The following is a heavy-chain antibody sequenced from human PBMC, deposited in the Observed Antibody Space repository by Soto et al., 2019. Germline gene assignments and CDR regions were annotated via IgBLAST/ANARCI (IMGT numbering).Heavy chain of an antibody. V-gene: IGHV3-30*18. CDR3: AKDSDSSGLSWPYYYYGMDV. D-gene: IGHD3-22*01. CDR2: ISYDGSNK. CDR1: GFTFSSYG. Sequence: GGSLRLSCAASGFTFSSYGMHWVRQAPGKGLEWVAVISYDGSNKYYADSVKGRFTISRDNSKNTLYLQMNSLRAEDTAVYYCAKDSDSSGLSWPYYYYGMDVWGQGTTVTVSS. J-gene: IGHJ6*02.